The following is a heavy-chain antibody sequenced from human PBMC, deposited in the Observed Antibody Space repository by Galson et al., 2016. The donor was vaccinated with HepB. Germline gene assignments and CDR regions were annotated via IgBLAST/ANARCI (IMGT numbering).Heavy chain of an antibody. CDR2: ISWNSGSI. CDR3: VKGASRFQEWLSADHFDY. Sequence: SLRLSCAASGFNFDEYSINWVRQAPGKGLEWVSSISWNSGSIFYADSVKGRIILSRDNANNSQYLQMNSLRGEDTARYFCVKGASRFQEWLSADHFDYWVQGILVTVSS. D-gene: IGHD3-3*01. CDR1: GFNFDEYS. J-gene: IGHJ4*02. V-gene: IGHV3-9*01.